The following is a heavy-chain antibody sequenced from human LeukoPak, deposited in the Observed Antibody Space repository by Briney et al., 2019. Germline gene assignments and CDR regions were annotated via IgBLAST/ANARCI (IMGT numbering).Heavy chain of an antibody. CDR3: ARDRPLYCSSTSRSVFDP. CDR2: IYYSGST. V-gene: IGHV4-31*03. Sequence: PSETLSLTCTVSGGSISSGGYYWSWIRQHQGKGLEWIGYIYYSGSTYYNPSLKSRVTISVDTSKNQFSLKLSSVTAADTAVYYCARDRPLYCSSTSRSVFDPWGQGTLVTVSS. D-gene: IGHD2-2*01. CDR1: GGSISSGGYY. J-gene: IGHJ5*02.